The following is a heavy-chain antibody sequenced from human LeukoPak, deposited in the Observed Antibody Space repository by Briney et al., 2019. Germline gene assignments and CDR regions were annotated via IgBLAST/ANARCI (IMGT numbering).Heavy chain of an antibody. CDR1: GFTFSGYA. J-gene: IGHJ6*02. Sequence: PGGSLRLSCAASGFTFSGYAMSWVRQAPGKGLEWVSSLSGNGGNTYHADSVKGRFTISRDNSKNTLFLQMNSLRAEDAAVYYCAKYRYNLYGMDVWGQGTTVTVSS. CDR2: LSGNGGNT. D-gene: IGHD3-16*02. CDR3: AKYRYNLYGMDV. V-gene: IGHV3-23*01.